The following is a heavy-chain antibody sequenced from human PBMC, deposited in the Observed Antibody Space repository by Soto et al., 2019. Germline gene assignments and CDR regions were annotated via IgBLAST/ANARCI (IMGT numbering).Heavy chain of an antibody. CDR1: GYTFRNYA. D-gene: IGHD3-9*01. CDR2: INGGNGNT. CDR3: ARDGPIYDILSARYFYGMDV. V-gene: IGHV1-3*01. J-gene: IGHJ6*02. Sequence: ASVKVSCKANGYTFRNYAMHWVRQAPGQGLEWMGWINGGNGNTKYSQKFQGRVTITRDTSASTAYMELSSLRSEDTAVYYCARDGPIYDILSARYFYGMDVWGQGTTVTVS.